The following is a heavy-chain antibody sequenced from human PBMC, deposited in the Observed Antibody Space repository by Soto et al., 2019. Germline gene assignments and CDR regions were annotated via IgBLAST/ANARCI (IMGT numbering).Heavy chain of an antibody. CDR3: ARGPSIAARPWFDP. J-gene: IGHJ5*02. V-gene: IGHV1-69*02. CDR1: GGTFSSYT. Sequence: GASVQVSCKASGGTFSSYTISWVRQAPGQGLEWMGRIIPILGIANYAQKFQGRVTITADKSTSTAYMELSSLRSEDTAVYYCARGPSIAARPWFDPWGQGTLVTVSS. D-gene: IGHD6-6*01. CDR2: IIPILGIA.